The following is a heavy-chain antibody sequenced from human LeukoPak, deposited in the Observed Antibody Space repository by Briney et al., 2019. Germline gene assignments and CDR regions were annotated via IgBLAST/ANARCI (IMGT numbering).Heavy chain of an antibody. Sequence: GGSLRLSCAASGFPFNAYWMTWVRQAPGKGLEWVGVISYDGSDEYYTDSVKGRFTISRDNSKNTVYLQMNSLRADDTAVYYCARDFTPEWFDIHWGQGTLVTVS. J-gene: IGHJ4*02. CDR1: GFPFNAYW. D-gene: IGHD3-3*01. V-gene: IGHV3-30*03. CDR2: ISYDGSDE. CDR3: ARDFTPEWFDIH.